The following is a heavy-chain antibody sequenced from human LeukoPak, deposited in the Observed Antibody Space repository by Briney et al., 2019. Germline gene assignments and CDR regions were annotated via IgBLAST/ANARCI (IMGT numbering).Heavy chain of an antibody. D-gene: IGHD3-10*01. CDR3: AKDNGGYNYYGSPYYYMDV. V-gene: IGHV3-43*01. CDR2: ISWDGGST. CDR1: GFTFDDYT. J-gene: IGHJ6*03. Sequence: HPGGSLRLSCAASGFTFDDYTVHWVRQAPGKGLEWVSLISWDGGSTYYADSVKGRFTISRDNSKNSLYLQMNSLRTEDTALYYCAKDNGGYNYYGSPYYYMDVWGKGTTVTISS.